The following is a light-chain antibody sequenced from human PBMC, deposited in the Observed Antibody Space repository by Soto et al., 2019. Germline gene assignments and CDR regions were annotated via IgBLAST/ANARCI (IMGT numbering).Light chain of an antibody. CDR3: QQYCSYPLT. V-gene: IGKV4-1*01. J-gene: IGKJ4*01. Sequence: DIVMTQSPDSLAVSLGERATISCKSSQTFSNTPINNTNLAWYQQRPGQPPKLLIYWASIRGSGVPDRLRGSGFGTDFTLTISSLQTEDVSVYYCQQYCSYPLTFGGGTKVEVK. CDR2: WAS. CDR1: QTFSNTPINNTN.